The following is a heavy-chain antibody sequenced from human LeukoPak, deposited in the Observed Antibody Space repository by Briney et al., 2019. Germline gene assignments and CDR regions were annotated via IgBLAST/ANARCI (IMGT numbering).Heavy chain of an antibody. J-gene: IGHJ4*02. D-gene: IGHD2-21*02. Sequence: GGSLRLSCATSGFKFNLYAMTWVRQAPGKGLEWVSTIDDPTTVYYADSVRGRFTISRDISKNTLYLHMNSLRTEDTAVYYCASLGDFPDYWGQGTLVTVSS. V-gene: IGHV3-23*01. CDR2: IDDPTTV. CDR1: GFKFNLYA. CDR3: ASLGDFPDY.